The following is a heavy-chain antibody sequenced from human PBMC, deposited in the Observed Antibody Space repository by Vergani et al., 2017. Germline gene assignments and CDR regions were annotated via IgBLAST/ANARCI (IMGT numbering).Heavy chain of an antibody. V-gene: IGHV1-2*04. CDR2: INPNSGGT. CDR1: GYTFTGYY. J-gene: IGHJ6*02. CDR3: ARLPPSTTPGAPGGMDV. D-gene: IGHD5/OR15-5a*01. Sequence: QVQLVQSGAEVKKPGASVKVSCKASGYTFTGYYMHWVRQAPGQGLEWMGWINPNSGGTNYAQKFQGWVTMTRDTSLSPAYMELGRLRSDDTAVYYCARLPPSTTPGAPGGMDVWGQGTTVTVSS.